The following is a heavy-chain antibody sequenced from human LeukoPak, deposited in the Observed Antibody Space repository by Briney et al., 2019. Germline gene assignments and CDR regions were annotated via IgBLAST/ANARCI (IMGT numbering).Heavy chain of an antibody. CDR2: IYYSGST. V-gene: IGHV4-59*08. Sequence: KPSETLSLTCTVSGDSISSYYWSWIRQPPGKGLEWIGYIYYSGSTNYNPSLKSRVTVSVDTSKNQFSLKLSSVTAADTAVYYCARHYYDRSGYFLGFDYWGQGTLVTVSS. CDR3: ARHYYDRSGYFLGFDY. D-gene: IGHD3-22*01. CDR1: GDSISSYY. J-gene: IGHJ4*02.